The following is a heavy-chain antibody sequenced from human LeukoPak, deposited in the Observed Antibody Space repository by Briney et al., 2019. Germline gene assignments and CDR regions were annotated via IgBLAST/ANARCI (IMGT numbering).Heavy chain of an antibody. CDR2: IIPIFGTA. J-gene: IGHJ4*02. V-gene: IGHV1-69*13. CDR1: GGTFSSYA. D-gene: IGHD3-10*01. CDR3: ATVRVGITMVRGYYFDY. Sequence: SVKVSCKASGGTFSSYAISWVRQAPGQGLEWMGGIIPIFGTANYAQKFQGRVTITADESTSTAYMELSSLRSEDTAVYYCATVRVGITMVRGYYFDYWGQGTLVTVSS.